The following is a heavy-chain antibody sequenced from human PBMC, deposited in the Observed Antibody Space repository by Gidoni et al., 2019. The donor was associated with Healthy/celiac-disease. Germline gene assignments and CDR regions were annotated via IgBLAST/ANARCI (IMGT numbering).Heavy chain of an antibody. CDR2: ISASNGNT. CDR1: GYTFTGYG. V-gene: IGHV1-18*01. Sequence: QVQLVQSGAEGKKPGTAVKVSCKASGYTFTGYGISWVRQAPGQGIEWMVWISASNGNTNHAQKLQGRVTITTDNSTSIAYMELRSLRSADTAVYYCALDQVVGGTSFNWGQGTLVTVSS. CDR3: ALDQVVGGTSFN. D-gene: IGHD1-1*01. J-gene: IGHJ4*02.